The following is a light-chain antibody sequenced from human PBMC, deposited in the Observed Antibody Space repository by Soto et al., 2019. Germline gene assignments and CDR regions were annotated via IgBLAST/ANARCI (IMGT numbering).Light chain of an antibody. CDR1: QSVYTD. CDR3: QQYNSWPPLP. CDR2: GAS. V-gene: IGKV3-15*01. J-gene: IGKJ4*01. Sequence: EIVMTQSPATLSLSPGERATLSCRASQSVYTDVAWYQQKPGQSPRLLIYGASTRASDIPARFSGSGSGTDFTLTISSLQSGDVAVYYCQQYNSWPPLPFGGGTXVDIK.